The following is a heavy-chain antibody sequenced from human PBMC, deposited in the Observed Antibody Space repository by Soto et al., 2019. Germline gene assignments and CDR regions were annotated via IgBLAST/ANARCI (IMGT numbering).Heavy chain of an antibody. CDR2: IYYSGST. D-gene: IGHD3-10*01. CDR1: GGSISSYY. J-gene: IGHJ6*02. CDR3: ARGPLLRNPEGYYYYYGMDV. Sequence: PSETLSLTCTVSGGSISSYYWSWIRQPPGKGLEWIGYIYYSGSTNYNPSLKSRVTISVDTSKNQFSLKLSSVTAADTAVYYCARGPLLRNPEGYYYYYGMDVWGQGTTVTVSS. V-gene: IGHV4-59*01.